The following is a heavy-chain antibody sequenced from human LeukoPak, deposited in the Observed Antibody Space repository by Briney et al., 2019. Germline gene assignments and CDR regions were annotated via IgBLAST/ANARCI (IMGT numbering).Heavy chain of an antibody. Sequence: PGGSLRLSCAASGFTFSSYSMNWVRQAPGKGLEWVSSISSSSSYIYYADSVKGRFTISRDNAKNSLYLQMNSLRAEDTAVYYCARDRRGSYYNVAYYYYMDVWGKGTTVVVSS. CDR2: ISSSSSYI. V-gene: IGHV3-21*01. CDR3: ARDRRGSYYNVAYYYYMDV. CDR1: GFTFSSYS. J-gene: IGHJ6*03. D-gene: IGHD3-10*01.